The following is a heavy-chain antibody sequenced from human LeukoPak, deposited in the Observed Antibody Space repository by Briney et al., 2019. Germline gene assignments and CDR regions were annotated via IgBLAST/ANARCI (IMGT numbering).Heavy chain of an antibody. CDR1: GFTFDDDG. D-gene: IGHD5-12*01. V-gene: IGHV3-49*04. CDR3: ARPLVDRMATKDWYFDL. J-gene: IGHJ2*01. CDR2: IRSKSYSKAT. Sequence: GRSLRLSCTASGFTFDDDGVAWARHAPGEGLEWVGFIRSKSYSKATEYAASVIGRFTCSTDDSNRIAYLQMNSLKTEDTAMYYCARPLVDRMATKDWYFDLWGRGTLVTVSS.